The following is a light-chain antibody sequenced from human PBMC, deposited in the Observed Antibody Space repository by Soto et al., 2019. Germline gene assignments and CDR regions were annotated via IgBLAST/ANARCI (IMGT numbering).Light chain of an antibody. Sequence: EIVMTQSPATLSVSPGERATLSCRASQSVSSNLAWYQQKPGQAPRLLIYGASTRATGLPARFNGSGSGTDFTLTISSLQSEDFAIYYCQQYNSWPLITFGQGTRLEIK. V-gene: IGKV3-15*01. CDR1: QSVSSN. J-gene: IGKJ5*01. CDR3: QQYNSWPLIT. CDR2: GAS.